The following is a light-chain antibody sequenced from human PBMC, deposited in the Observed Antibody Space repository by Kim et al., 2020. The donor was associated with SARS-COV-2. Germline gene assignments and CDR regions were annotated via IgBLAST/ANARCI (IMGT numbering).Light chain of an antibody. Sequence: GQRVTSVGAGSRANSGRNTVNGYQQPPGTAPKLLSESKNQRPSGIPDRCSGSKAGTSASLAISGLQSEDEADYDGAAWDDSLNGVVFGGGTQLTVL. CDR1: RANSGRNT. CDR3: AAWDDSLNGVV. CDR2: SKN. J-gene: IGLJ2*01. V-gene: IGLV1-44*01.